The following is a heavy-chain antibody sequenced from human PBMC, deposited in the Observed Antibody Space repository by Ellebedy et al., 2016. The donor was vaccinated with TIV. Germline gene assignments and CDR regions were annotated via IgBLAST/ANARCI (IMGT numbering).Heavy chain of an antibody. V-gene: IGHV5-51*01. Sequence: GESLKISCKGSGYSFTNYWIGWVRQMPGKGLEWMGIIHPGDSETRYSPSFQGKVTISGDKSISTAYLQWSSLKASDTAMYYCARFTSDYSGDWFGRAFDHWGQGTLVIVSS. J-gene: IGHJ4*02. CDR2: IHPGDSET. CDR1: GYSFTNYW. CDR3: ARFTSDYSGDWFGRAFDH. D-gene: IGHD2-21*02.